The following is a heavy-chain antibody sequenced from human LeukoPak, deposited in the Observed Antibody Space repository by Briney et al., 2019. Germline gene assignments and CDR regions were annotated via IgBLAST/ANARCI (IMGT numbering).Heavy chain of an antibody. D-gene: IGHD4-17*01. J-gene: IGHJ3*02. CDR2: LSCSGGST. CDR3: AKRYGDCVLAAFDI. CDR1: GFTLSSYA. V-gene: IGHV3-23*01. Sequence: GGSLRLSCAASGFTLSSYAMSGVRQAPGKGLEWVSALSCSGGSTYYADSVKGRFTISRDNSKNTLYLQMNSLRAEDTAVYYCAKRYGDCVLAAFDIWGQGTMVTVSS.